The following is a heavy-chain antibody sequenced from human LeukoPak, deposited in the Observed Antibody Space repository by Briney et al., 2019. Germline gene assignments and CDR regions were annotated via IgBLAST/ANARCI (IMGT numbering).Heavy chain of an antibody. D-gene: IGHD4-11*01. CDR2: INAGNGNT. J-gene: IGHJ4*02. CDR1: GYTFTSYA. CDR3: ARSKRGNPGSLDY. Sequence: ASVKVSCKASGYTFTSYAMHWVRQAPGQRLEWMGWINAGNGNTKYSQKFQGRVTITRDTSASTAYMELSSLRSEDTAVYYCARSKRGNPGSLDYWGQGTLVIVSS. V-gene: IGHV1-3*01.